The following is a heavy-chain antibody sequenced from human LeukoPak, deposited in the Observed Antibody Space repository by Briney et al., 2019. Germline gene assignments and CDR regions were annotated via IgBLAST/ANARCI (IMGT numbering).Heavy chain of an antibody. Sequence: PGGSLRLSCAASGFTFSSYAMSWVRQAPGKGLEWVGRIKSKTDGGTTDYAAPVKGRFTISRDDSKNTLYLQMNSLKTEDTAVYYCTTEGPTELNWFDPWGQGTLVTVSS. CDR3: TTEGPTELNWFDP. D-gene: IGHD1-14*01. CDR1: GFTFSSYA. V-gene: IGHV3-15*01. CDR2: IKSKTDGGTT. J-gene: IGHJ5*02.